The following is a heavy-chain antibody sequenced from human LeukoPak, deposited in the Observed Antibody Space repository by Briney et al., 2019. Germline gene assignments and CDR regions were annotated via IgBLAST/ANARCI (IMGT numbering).Heavy chain of an antibody. CDR2: ISGSGGNT. CDR3: ATEKRSTTAYDY. J-gene: IGHJ4*02. Sequence: PGGSLRLSYAASGFTFSTYVMSWVRQAPGKGLGWVSDISGSGGNTHYADSVKGRFTISRDNSKNTLYLQMNSLRAEDTALYYCATEKRSTTAYDYWGQGTLVTVSS. CDR1: GFTFSTYV. D-gene: IGHD4-17*01. V-gene: IGHV3-23*01.